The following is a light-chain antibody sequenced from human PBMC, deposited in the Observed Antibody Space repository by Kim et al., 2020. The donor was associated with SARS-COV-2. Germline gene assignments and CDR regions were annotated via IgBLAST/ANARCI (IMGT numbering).Light chain of an antibody. V-gene: IGLV1-47*01. CDR2: RNN. J-gene: IGLJ3*02. CDR1: SSNIGSNY. Sequence: QSVLTQPPSASGTPGQGVTISCSGSSSNIGSNYVYWYQQLPGTAPKLLIYRNNQRPSGVPDRFSGSKSGTSASLAISGRRSEDEADYYCAAWDDGLSGACWVFGGGTQLTVL. CDR3: AAWDDGLSGACWV.